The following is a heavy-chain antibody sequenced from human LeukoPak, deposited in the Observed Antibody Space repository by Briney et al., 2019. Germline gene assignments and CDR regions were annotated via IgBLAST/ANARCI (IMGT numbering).Heavy chain of an antibody. CDR3: ARAQGGAYYYGSAPDY. Sequence: SETLSLTCNVYGGSFTDYFWTWVRQPPGKGLEWIGYIYYSGSTYYNPSLKSRVTISVDTSKNQFSLKLSSVTAADTAVYYCARAQGGAYYYGSAPDYWGQGTLVTVSS. J-gene: IGHJ4*02. CDR1: GGSFTDYF. D-gene: IGHD3-10*01. V-gene: IGHV4-30-4*08. CDR2: IYYSGST.